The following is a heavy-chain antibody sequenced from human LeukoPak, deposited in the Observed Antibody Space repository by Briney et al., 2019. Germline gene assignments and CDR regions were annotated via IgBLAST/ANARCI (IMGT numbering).Heavy chain of an antibody. D-gene: IGHD2-15*01. Sequence: GGSLRLSCAASGFSFDDYPMHWVRQAPGKGLEWVSLINEDGSKTFYADSVRGRFTISRDNSKNSLYLQMNSLRSEDSALYYCAKEIDTLGTNAFDIWGQGTIVTVSS. CDR3: AKEIDTLGTNAFDI. CDR2: INEDGSKT. J-gene: IGHJ3*02. V-gene: IGHV3-43*02. CDR1: GFSFDDYP.